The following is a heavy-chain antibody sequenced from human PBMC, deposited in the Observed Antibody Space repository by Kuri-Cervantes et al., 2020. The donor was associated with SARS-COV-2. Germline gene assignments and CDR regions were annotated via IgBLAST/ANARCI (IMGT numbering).Heavy chain of an antibody. V-gene: IGHV1-18*01. D-gene: IGHD2-15*01. CDR1: GYTFTSYG. J-gene: IGHJ4*02. CDR2: ISAYNGNT. CDR3: ARGIVVVVAAMGYFDS. Sequence: ASVKVSCKASGYTFTSYGISWVRQAPGQGLEWMGWISAYNGNTKYAQKLQGRVTMTTDTSTSTAYMELRSLRSDDTAVYYCARGIVVVVAAMGYFDSWGQGTLVTVSS.